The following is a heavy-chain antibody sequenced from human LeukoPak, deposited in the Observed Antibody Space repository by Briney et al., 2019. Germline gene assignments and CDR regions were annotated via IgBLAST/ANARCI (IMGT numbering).Heavy chain of an antibody. CDR1: GGSISSGGYY. D-gene: IGHD6-13*01. CDR3: ARVAYSSSWYWFDP. Sequence: PSETLSLTCTVSGGSISSGGYYWSWIRQHPGKGLEWIGYIYYSGSTYYNPSLKSRVTISVDTSKNQFSLKLSSVTAEDTAVYYCARVAYSSSWYWFDPWGQGTLVTVSS. CDR2: IYYSGST. V-gene: IGHV4-31*03. J-gene: IGHJ5*02.